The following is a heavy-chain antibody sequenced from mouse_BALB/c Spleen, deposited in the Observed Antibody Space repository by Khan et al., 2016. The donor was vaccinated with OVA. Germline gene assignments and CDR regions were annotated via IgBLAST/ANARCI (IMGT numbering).Heavy chain of an antibody. CDR3: ARPPYVSYVLDN. CDR2: INTYTGEP. J-gene: IGHJ4*01. D-gene: IGHD1-1*01. Sequence: QIQLVQSGPEVKKPGETVKISCKASGHTFTKFGMNWVKQAPGKGLKWMGWINTYTGEPTYADDFNGRFAFSLDTSASTAYLQIHNLKNEDTATYFCARPPYVSYVLDNWGQGTSVTVSS. V-gene: IGHV9-3-1*01. CDR1: GHTFTKFG.